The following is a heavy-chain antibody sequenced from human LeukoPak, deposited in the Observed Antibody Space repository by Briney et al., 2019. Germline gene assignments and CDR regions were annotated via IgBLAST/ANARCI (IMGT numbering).Heavy chain of an antibody. CDR3: ARNSLYCAGDRYEVFDS. J-gene: IGHJ4*02. V-gene: IGHV3-30-3*01. CDR1: GFTFSSFA. Sequence: TGGSLRLSCAASGFTFSSFAMHWVRQAPGKGLEWVALISYDGSNKYYADSVKGRFTISRDNSKNTLYLQMNSLRAEDTAVYYCARNSLYCAGDRYEVFDSWGQGTLVTVSS. CDR2: ISYDGSNK. D-gene: IGHD2-21*02.